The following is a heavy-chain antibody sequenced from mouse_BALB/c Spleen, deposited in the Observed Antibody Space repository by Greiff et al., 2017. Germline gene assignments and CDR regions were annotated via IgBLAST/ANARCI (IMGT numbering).Heavy chain of an antibody. CDR1: GYTFTNYW. D-gene: IGHD1-1*01. V-gene: IGHV1-63*02. CDR3: ARSRITTVVATSFAY. Sequence: QVQLQQSGAELVRPGTSVKISCKASGYTFTNYWLGWVKQRPGHGLEWIGDIYPGGGYTNYNEKFKGKATLTADTSSSTAYMQLSSLTSEDSAVYFCARSRITTVVATSFAYWGQGTLVTVSA. CDR2: IYPGGGYT. J-gene: IGHJ3*01.